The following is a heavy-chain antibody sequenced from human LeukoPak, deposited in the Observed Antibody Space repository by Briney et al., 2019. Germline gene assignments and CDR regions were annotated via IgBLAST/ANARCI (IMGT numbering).Heavy chain of an antibody. V-gene: IGHV3-11*04. CDR2: ISSSGSTV. J-gene: IGHJ4*02. CDR1: GFTFSDYY. CDR3: AREKAAIAAAGAGGFDY. D-gene: IGHD6-13*01. Sequence: GGSLRLSCAASGFTFSDYYVSWIRQAPGKGLEWVSYISSSGSTVKYADSVKGRFTISRDNAKNSLYLQMNSLRADDTAVYYCAREKAAIAAAGAGGFDYWGQGTLVTVSS.